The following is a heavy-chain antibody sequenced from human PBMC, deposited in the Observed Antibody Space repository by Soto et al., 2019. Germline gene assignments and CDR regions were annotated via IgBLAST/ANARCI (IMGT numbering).Heavy chain of an antibody. D-gene: IGHD4-17*01. Sequence: QVQLVQSGAEVKKPGASVKVSCKASGYTFSGSVMHWVRQAPGQRLEWMGWINAGNGNTIYSQKLPGRVTITRETSARTAYMELRSLRSEDTAVYFCASEIDATTVTSIDYWGQGTLVPVSS. J-gene: IGHJ4*02. CDR2: INAGNGNT. V-gene: IGHV1-3*01. CDR3: ASEIDATTVTSIDY. CDR1: GYTFSGSV.